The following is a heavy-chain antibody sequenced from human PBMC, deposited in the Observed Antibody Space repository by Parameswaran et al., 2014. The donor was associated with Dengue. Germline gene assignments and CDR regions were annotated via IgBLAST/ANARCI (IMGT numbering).Heavy chain of an antibody. D-gene: IGHD2-15*01. V-gene: IGHV4-34*01. Sequence: RWIRQPPGKGLEWIGEINHSGSTNYNPSLKSRVTISVDTSKNQFSLKLSSVTAADTAVYYCAPPPRYCSGGSCYVGYWGQGTLVTVSS. CDR3: APPPRYCSGGSCYVGY. J-gene: IGHJ4*02. CDR2: INHSGST.